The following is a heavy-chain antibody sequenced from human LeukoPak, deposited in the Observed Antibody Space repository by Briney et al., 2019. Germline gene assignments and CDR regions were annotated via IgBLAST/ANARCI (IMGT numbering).Heavy chain of an antibody. CDR2: IIPIFGTA. V-gene: IGHV1-69*13. Sequence: GASEKVSCKASGGTFSSYAISWVRQAPGQGLEWMGGIIPIFGTANYAQKFQGRVTITADESTSTAYMELSSLRSEDTAVYYCARGATIFGVVGNWFDPWGQGTLVTVSS. J-gene: IGHJ5*02. CDR3: ARGATIFGVVGNWFDP. CDR1: GGTFSSYA. D-gene: IGHD3-3*01.